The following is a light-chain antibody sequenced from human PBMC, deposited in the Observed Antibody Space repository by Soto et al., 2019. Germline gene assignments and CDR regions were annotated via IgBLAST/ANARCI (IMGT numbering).Light chain of an antibody. CDR3: QQYATSPWT. J-gene: IGKJ1*01. Sequence: EIVLTQSPGTLSLSPGEGATLSCRASQSVNSNYLAWYQHRPGQAPRLLIYAASRRATGIPDRFSGSGSGTEFTLTISRLEPEDFAVFYCQQYATSPWTFGQGTKVDIK. V-gene: IGKV3-20*01. CDR2: AAS. CDR1: QSVNSNY.